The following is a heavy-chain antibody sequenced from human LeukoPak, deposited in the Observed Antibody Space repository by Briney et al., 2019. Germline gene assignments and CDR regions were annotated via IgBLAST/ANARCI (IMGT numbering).Heavy chain of an antibody. D-gene: IGHD5-12*01. Sequence: SQTLSLTCTVSGGSISSGGYYWSWIRQHPGKGLEWIGYIYYSGSTYYNPSLKSRVTISVDTSKNQFSLKLSSVTAADTAVYYCARGVDFRLYSGQPGGDYYYYYMDVWGKGTTVNVSS. V-gene: IGHV4-31*03. CDR3: ARGVDFRLYSGQPGGDYYYYYMDV. CDR1: GGSISSGGYY. J-gene: IGHJ6*03. CDR2: IYYSGST.